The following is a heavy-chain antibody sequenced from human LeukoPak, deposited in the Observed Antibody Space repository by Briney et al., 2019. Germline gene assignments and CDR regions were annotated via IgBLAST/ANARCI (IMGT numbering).Heavy chain of an antibody. CDR1: GGSISSGSYY. CDR2: IYTSGST. Sequence: PSETLSLTCTVSGGSISSGSYYWSWIRQPAGKGLEWIGRIYTSGSTNYNPSLKSRVTISVDTSKNQFSLKLSSVTAADTAGYYCGRVPLRGGSGGGGNWFDPWGQGTLVTVSS. V-gene: IGHV4-61*02. CDR3: GRVPLRGGSGGGGNWFDP. J-gene: IGHJ5*02. D-gene: IGHD3-10*01.